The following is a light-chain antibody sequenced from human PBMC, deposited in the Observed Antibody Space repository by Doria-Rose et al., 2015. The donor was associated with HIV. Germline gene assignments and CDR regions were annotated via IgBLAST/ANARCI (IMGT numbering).Light chain of an antibody. J-gene: IGLJ1*01. Sequence: ITISCTGTSSDVGGYNYVSWYQQHPGKAPKFIIYDVNRRPSGVSNRFSGSKSGNTASLTTSGLQAEDEADYYCSSYTSSSTFVFGIGTKVTV. CDR3: SSYTSSSTFV. CDR2: DVN. CDR1: SSDVGGYNY. V-gene: IGLV2-14*03.